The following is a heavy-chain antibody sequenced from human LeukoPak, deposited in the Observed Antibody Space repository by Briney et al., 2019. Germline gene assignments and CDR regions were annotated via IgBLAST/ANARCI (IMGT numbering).Heavy chain of an antibody. Sequence: ASVKVSCKASGYTFTSYGISWVRQAPGQGLEWMGWISAYNGNTNYAQKLQGRVTMTTDTSTSTAYMELRGLRSDDTAVYYCARDLFLDNYYDSSGQTPSGYYYGMDVWGQGTTVTVSS. D-gene: IGHD3-22*01. J-gene: IGHJ6*02. V-gene: IGHV1-18*01. CDR2: ISAYNGNT. CDR1: GYTFTSYG. CDR3: ARDLFLDNYYDSSGQTPSGYYYGMDV.